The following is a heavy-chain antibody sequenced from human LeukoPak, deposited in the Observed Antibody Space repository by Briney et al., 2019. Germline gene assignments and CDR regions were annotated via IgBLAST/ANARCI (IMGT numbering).Heavy chain of an antibody. CDR2: ISSSSSYI. CDR3: AREAIVVVVVNWFDP. CDR1: GFIFSSYS. J-gene: IGHJ5*02. D-gene: IGHD2-15*01. V-gene: IGHV3-21*01. Sequence: AGGSLRLSCAASGFIFSSYSMNWVRQAPGKGLEWVSSISSSSSYIYYADSVKGRFTISRDNAKNSLYLQMNSLRAEDTAVYYCAREAIVVVVVNWFDPWGQGTLVTVSS.